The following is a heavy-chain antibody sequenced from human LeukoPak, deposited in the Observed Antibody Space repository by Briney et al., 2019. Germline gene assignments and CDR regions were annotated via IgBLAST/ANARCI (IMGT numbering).Heavy chain of an antibody. V-gene: IGHV1-69*05. CDR2: IIPIFGTA. CDR1: GGTFSSYA. Sequence: GSSVKVSCKASGGTFSSYAISWVRQAPGQGLEWMGRIIPIFGTANYAQKFQGRVTITTDESTSTAYMELSSLRSEDTAVYYCASIRRYSGSYTFEYWGQGTLVTVSS. J-gene: IGHJ4*02. D-gene: IGHD1-26*01. CDR3: ASIRRYSGSYTFEY.